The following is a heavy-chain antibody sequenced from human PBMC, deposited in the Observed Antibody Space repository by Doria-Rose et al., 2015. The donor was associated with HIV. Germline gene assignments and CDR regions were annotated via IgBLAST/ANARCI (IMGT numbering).Heavy chain of an antibody. CDR3: ARIKSSRWYHKYYFDF. CDR2: IFSDDER. CDR1: GVSLSSPGMG. V-gene: IGHV2-26*01. D-gene: IGHD6-13*01. Sequence: SGPVLVKPTETLTLTCTVSGVSLSSPGMGVSWIRQPPGKALEWLANIFSDDERSYNTSLESRLNISRGTSKSQVVLTMTDMDPVDTATYYCARIKSSRWYHKYYFDFWGQGTLVIVSA. J-gene: IGHJ4*02.